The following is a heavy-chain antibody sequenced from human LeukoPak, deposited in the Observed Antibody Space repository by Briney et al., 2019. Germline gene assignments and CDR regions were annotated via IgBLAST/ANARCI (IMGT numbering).Heavy chain of an antibody. CDR3: AKEVPIQQGFLTLDY. CDR2: ISGSGVDT. D-gene: IGHD5-18*01. J-gene: IGHJ4*02. CDR1: GFTFSSYW. Sequence: QPGGSLRLSCAASGFTFSSYWMHWVRQAPGKGLEWVSAISGSGVDTYYADSVKGRFTISRDNSKNTLYLQMSSLRAEDTAVYYCAKEVPIQQGFLTLDYWGQGTLVTVSS. V-gene: IGHV3-23*01.